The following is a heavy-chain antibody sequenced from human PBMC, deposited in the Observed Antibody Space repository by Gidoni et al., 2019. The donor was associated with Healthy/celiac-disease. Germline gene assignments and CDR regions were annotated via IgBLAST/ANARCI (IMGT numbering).Heavy chain of an antibody. CDR2: IFSNDEK. J-gene: IGHJ6*02. D-gene: IGHD6-19*01. Sequence: QVTLQESGPVLVKPTETLTLTCTVPGSSPSNARMGVSWIRQPPGKALEWLAHIFSNDEKSYSTSLKSRLTISKDTSKSQVVLTMTNMDPVDTATYYCARIGYSSGWYDYYYGMDVWGQGTTVTVSS. CDR1: GSSPSNARMG. CDR3: ARIGYSSGWYDYYYGMDV. V-gene: IGHV2-26*01.